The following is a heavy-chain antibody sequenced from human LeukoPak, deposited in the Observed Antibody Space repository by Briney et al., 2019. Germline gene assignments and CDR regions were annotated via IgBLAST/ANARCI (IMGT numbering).Heavy chain of an antibody. V-gene: IGHV4-59*01. Sequence: SETLSLTCAVYGGSFSGYYWSWIRQPPGKGLEWIGYIYYSGSTNYNPSLKSRVTISVDTSRNQFSLKLSSVTAADTAVYYCARDFRRHSSGWYRGYYYGMDVWGQGTTVTVSS. CDR2: IYYSGST. D-gene: IGHD6-19*01. CDR3: ARDFRRHSSGWYRGYYYGMDV. J-gene: IGHJ6*02. CDR1: GGSFSGYY.